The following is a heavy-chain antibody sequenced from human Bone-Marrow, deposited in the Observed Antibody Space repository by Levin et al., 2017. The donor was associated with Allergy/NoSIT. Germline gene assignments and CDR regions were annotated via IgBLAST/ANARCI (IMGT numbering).Heavy chain of an antibody. D-gene: IGHD6-6*01. Sequence: GESLKISCAASGFTFSSYAMHWVRQAPGKGLEWVAVISYDGSNKYYADSVKGRFTISRDNSKNTLYLQMNSLRAEDTAVYYCARGRAAARPRLFDYWGQGTLVTVSS. J-gene: IGHJ4*02. V-gene: IGHV3-30*04. CDR3: ARGRAAARPRLFDY. CDR2: ISYDGSNK. CDR1: GFTFSSYA.